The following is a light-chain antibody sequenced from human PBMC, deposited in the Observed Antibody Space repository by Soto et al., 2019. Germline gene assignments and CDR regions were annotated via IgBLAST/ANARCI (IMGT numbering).Light chain of an antibody. CDR2: GAS. Sequence: EIVLTQSPGTLSLSPGERATLSCRASQSVDSSHLAWYQHRPGRAPRLLVYGASRRATGVPDRFSGSGSGTHFTLSIRRLESEDFAVYYCQQYETSPFTFGRGTKVDIK. J-gene: IGKJ4*01. CDR1: QSVDSSH. CDR3: QQYETSPFT. V-gene: IGKV3-20*01.